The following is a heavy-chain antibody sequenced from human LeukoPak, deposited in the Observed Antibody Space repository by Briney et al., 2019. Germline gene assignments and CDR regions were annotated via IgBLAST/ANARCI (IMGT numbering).Heavy chain of an antibody. D-gene: IGHD6-13*01. J-gene: IGHJ5*02. CDR2: ISTSSSYI. CDR1: GFTFSSYT. V-gene: IGHV3-21*01. CDR3: ARRYSSSSNWFDP. Sequence: GGSLRLSCAASGFTFSSYTMNWVRQAPGKGLEWVSSISTSSSYIYYADSVKGRFTISRDNAKNSLYLQMNSLRAEDTAVYYCARRYSSSSNWFDPWGQGTLVTVSS.